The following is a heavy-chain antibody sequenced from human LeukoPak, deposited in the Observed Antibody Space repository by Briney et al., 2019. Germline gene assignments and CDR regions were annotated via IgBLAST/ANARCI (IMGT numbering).Heavy chain of an antibody. D-gene: IGHD3-10*01. CDR1: GFTFSSYA. V-gene: IGHV3-23*01. CDR2: ISGSGGST. CDR3: AKVMTRTMVRGVPPSDY. Sequence: GGSLRLSCAASGFTFSSYAMSWVRQAPGKGLECVSAISGSGGSTYYADSVKGRFTISRDNSKNTLYLQMNSLRAEDTAVYYCAKVMTRTMVRGVPPSDYWGQGTLVTVSS. J-gene: IGHJ4*02.